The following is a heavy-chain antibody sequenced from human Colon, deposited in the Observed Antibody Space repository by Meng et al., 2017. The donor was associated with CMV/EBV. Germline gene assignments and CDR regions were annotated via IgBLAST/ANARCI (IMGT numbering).Heavy chain of an antibody. CDR3: ARDDAGATSWRFYFDY. V-gene: IGHV3-7*01. CDR2: IQPDGTEK. J-gene: IGHJ4*02. Sequence: GGSLRLSCSASGFTFSIYWMTWVRQPPGKGLEWVANIQPDGTEKYYVDSVKGRFTISRDNAKNSLYLQMNSLRAEDTAVYYCARDDAGATSWRFYFDYWGQGTLVTVSS. CDR1: GFTFSIYW. D-gene: IGHD5-24*01.